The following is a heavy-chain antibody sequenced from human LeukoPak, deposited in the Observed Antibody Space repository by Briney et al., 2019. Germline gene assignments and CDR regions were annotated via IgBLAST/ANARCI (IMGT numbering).Heavy chain of an antibody. V-gene: IGHV4-59*10. J-gene: IGHJ4*02. CDR2: IYTSGST. CDR1: GGSFSGYY. Sequence: SETLSLTCAVYGGSFSGYYWSWIRQPPGKGLEWIGRIYTSGSTNYNPSLKSRVTMSVDTSKNQFSLKLTSVTAADTAVYYCARDPRNYDLGYWGQGTLVTVSS. CDR3: ARDPRNYDLGY. D-gene: IGHD3-3*01.